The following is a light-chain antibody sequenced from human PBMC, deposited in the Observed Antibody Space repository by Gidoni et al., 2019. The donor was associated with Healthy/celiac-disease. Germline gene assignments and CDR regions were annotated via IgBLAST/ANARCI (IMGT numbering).Light chain of an antibody. Sequence: SYELTQPLSVSVALGQTARITCGGNNIGSKNVHWYQQKPGQAPVLVSYRDSNRPAGIPERGSGSNSGNTATLTISRAKAGDEADYYCQVWDSSTVVFGGGTKLTVL. J-gene: IGLJ2*01. CDR2: RDS. CDR3: QVWDSSTVV. V-gene: IGLV3-9*01. CDR1: NIGSKN.